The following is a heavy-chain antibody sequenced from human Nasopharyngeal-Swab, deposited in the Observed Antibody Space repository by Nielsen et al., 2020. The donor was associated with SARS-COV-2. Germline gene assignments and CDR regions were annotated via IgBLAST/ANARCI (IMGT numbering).Heavy chain of an antibody. CDR1: GFTFSSYG. J-gene: IGHJ4*02. CDR3: ARGTDDDYVWGSTFDY. D-gene: IGHD3-16*01. V-gene: IGHV3-30*03. Sequence: GGSLRLSCAASGFTFSSYGMHWVRQAPGKGLEWVAVISYDGSNKNYADSVKGRFTISRDNSKNTLYLQMNSLRAEDTAVYYCARGTDDDYVWGSTFDYWGQGTLVTVSS. CDR2: ISYDGSNK.